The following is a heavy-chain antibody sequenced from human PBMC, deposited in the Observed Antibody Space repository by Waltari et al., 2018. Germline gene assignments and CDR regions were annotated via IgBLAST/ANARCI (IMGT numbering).Heavy chain of an antibody. Sequence: EVQLMESGGRLIHPGGSLRLSCSASGLAVNNYYMTWVRQPPGKGLGWDSLIEASDNLYYTTSVKGRFAISRDNSKNTVHLQMDRLTDEDTALYFCARVNRLQGYSIGYFFDLWGQGTHVTVSS. CDR1: GLAVNNYY. D-gene: IGHD5-18*01. V-gene: IGHV3-53*01. CDR3: ARVNRLQGYSIGYFFDL. J-gene: IGHJ4*02. CDR2: IEASDNL.